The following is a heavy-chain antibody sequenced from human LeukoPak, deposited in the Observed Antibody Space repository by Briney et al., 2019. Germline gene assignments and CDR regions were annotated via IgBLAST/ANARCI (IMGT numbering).Heavy chain of an antibody. J-gene: IGHJ4*02. D-gene: IGHD2-15*01. Sequence: ASVKVSCKASGGTFSSYGITWVRQAPGQGLEWMGGISAYNGNTIYAQKVKGRVTMTTDTSTSTAYMELRSLKSDDTAVYYCARASYCSDGSCYSDYWGQGTLVTVSS. CDR2: ISAYNGNT. V-gene: IGHV1-18*01. CDR3: ARASYCSDGSCYSDY. CDR1: GGTFSSYG.